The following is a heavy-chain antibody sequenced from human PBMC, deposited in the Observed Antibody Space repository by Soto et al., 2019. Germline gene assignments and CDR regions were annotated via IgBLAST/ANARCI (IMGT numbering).Heavy chain of an antibody. CDR3: ARESGYYYGSGVYYYYGMDV. Sequence: LRLSCAASGFTVSSNYMSWVRQAPGKGLEWVSVIYSGGSTYYADSVKGRFTISRDNSKNTLYLQMNSLRAEDTAVYYCARESGYYYGSGVYYYYGMDVWGQGTTVTVSS. J-gene: IGHJ6*02. D-gene: IGHD3-10*01. V-gene: IGHV3-53*01. CDR2: IYSGGST. CDR1: GFTVSSNY.